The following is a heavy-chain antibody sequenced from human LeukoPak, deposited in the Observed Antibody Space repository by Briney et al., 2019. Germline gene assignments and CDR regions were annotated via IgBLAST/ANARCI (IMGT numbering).Heavy chain of an antibody. J-gene: IGHJ4*02. D-gene: IGHD2-21*02. CDR3: ARYSAPVTSIDY. CDR2: IYHSGST. V-gene: IGHV4-59*01. Sequence: SETLSLTCTVAGGSISSNYWSWIRPPPGKGLEWIGYIYHSGSTNYSPSLKSRVTISVDTSKNQFSLMLSSVTAADTAVYYCARYSAPVTSIDYWGQGTLVTVPS. CDR1: GGSISSNY.